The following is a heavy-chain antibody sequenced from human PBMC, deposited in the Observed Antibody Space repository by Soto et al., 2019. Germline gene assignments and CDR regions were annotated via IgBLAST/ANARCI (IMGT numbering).Heavy chain of an antibody. Sequence: ASVKVSCKASGYTFTSYGISWVRQAPGQGLEWMGWISAYNGNTNYAQKLQGRVTMTTDTSTSTAYMELRSLRSDDTAVYYCARYLRIAAAGTPYYYYGMDVWGQGTTVTVSS. J-gene: IGHJ6*02. CDR1: GYTFTSYG. D-gene: IGHD6-13*01. CDR3: ARYLRIAAAGTPYYYYGMDV. CDR2: ISAYNGNT. V-gene: IGHV1-18*01.